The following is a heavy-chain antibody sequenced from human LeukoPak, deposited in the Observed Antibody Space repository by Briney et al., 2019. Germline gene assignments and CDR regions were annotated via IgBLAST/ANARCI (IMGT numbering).Heavy chain of an antibody. CDR2: RNPNSGNT. V-gene: IGHV1-8*03. J-gene: IGHJ4*02. D-gene: IGHD5-12*01. CDR1: GYTFTSYD. Sequence: GASVKVSCKASGYTFTSYDINWVRQATGQGLEWMGWRNPNSGNTGYAQKFQGRVTITRNTSISTAYMELSSLRSEDTAAYYCARGRAVDNDYWGQGTLVTVSS. CDR3: ARGRAVDNDY.